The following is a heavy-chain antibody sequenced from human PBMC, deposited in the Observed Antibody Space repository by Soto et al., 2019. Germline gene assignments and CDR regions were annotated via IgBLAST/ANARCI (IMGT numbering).Heavy chain of an antibody. CDR2: ISGSGGST. Sequence: GGSLRLSCAASGFTFSSYAMSWVRQAPGKXLEWVSAISGSGGSTYYADSVKGRFTISRDNSKNTLYLQMNSLRAEDTAVYYCAKDRSYGSGSPPSYFDYWGQGTLVTVSS. J-gene: IGHJ4*02. V-gene: IGHV3-23*01. D-gene: IGHD3-10*01. CDR1: GFTFSSYA. CDR3: AKDRSYGSGSPPSYFDY.